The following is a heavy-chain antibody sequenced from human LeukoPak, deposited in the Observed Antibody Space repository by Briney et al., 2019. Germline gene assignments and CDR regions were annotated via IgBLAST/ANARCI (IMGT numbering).Heavy chain of an antibody. Sequence: GGSLRLSCAAPGFXFSSYEMSWVRQAPGKGLEWVSYITSSGSTTYYVDSVKGRFTISRDNAKNSLYLQMNSLRAEDTAVYYCARALPSRRYFFDYWGQGTLVTVSS. J-gene: IGHJ4*02. CDR1: GFXFSSYE. CDR2: ITSSGSTT. D-gene: IGHD6-13*01. V-gene: IGHV3-48*03. CDR3: ARALPSRRYFFDY.